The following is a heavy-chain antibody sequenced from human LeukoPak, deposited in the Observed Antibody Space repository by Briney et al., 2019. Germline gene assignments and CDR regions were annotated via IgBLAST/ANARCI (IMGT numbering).Heavy chain of an antibody. CDR2: IIPIFGTA. D-gene: IGHD3-3*01. CDR3: ARGSTYYDYWSGYYAYYYYYYMDV. Sequence: GASVKVSCKASVGTFSSYAISWVRQAPGQGLEWMGGIIPIFGTANYAQKFQGRVTITTDESTSTAYMELSSLRSEDTAVYYCARGSTYYDYWSGYYAYYYYYYMDVWGKGTTVTVSS. V-gene: IGHV1-69*05. CDR1: VGTFSSYA. J-gene: IGHJ6*03.